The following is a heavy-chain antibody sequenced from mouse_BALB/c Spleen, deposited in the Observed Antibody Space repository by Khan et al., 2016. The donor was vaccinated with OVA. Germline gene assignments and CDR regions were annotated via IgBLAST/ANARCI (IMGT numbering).Heavy chain of an antibody. CDR3: ERLYAKDY. Sequence: EVELVESGGDLVKPGGSLKLSCAASGFTFSSYGMSWVRQTPDKRLEWVATISSGGSSTYYPDSVKGRFTISRDNAKNNLYLQMSSLKSEDTAMYYWERLYAKDYWGQGTSVTVSS. CDR2: ISSGGSST. J-gene: IGHJ4*01. V-gene: IGHV5-6*01. CDR1: GFTFSSYG.